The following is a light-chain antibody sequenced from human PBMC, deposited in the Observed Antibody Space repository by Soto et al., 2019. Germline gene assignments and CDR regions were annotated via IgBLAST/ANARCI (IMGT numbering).Light chain of an antibody. CDR2: GAS. J-gene: IGKJ2*01. CDR1: QSVGSNY. Sequence: EIVLTQSPGTLSLSPGERATLSCRASQSVGSNYLAWYQQKPGQAPRLLIYGASSRATGIPDRFSGSGSGTDFTLTLSRLEPEDFAVYYCQQHGSSPYTFGQGTKLEIK. V-gene: IGKV3-20*01. CDR3: QQHGSSPYT.